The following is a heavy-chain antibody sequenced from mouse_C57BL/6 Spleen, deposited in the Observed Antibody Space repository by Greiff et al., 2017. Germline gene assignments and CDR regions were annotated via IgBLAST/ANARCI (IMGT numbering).Heavy chain of an antibody. J-gene: IGHJ1*03. CDR2: ISDGGSYT. CDR3: ARDISPWYFDV. Sequence: EVQLQQSGGGLVKPGGSLKLSCAASGFTFSSYAMSWVRQTPEKRLEWVATISDGGSYTYYPDNVKGRFTISRDNAKNNLYLQMSHLKSEDTAMYYCARDISPWYFDVWGTGTTVTVSS. CDR1: GFTFSSYA. V-gene: IGHV5-4*01.